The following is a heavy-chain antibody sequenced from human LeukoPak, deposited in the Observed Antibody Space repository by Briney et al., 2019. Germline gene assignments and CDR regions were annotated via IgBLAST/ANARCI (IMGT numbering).Heavy chain of an antibody. D-gene: IGHD6-13*01. Sequence: SPSETLSLTCAVYGGSFSGYYWSWIRQPPGKGLEWIGEINHSGSTNYNPSLKSRVTISADTSKNQFSLKVSSVTAADTAIYYCARGTTSSSWYDYWGRGTLVTVSS. CDR3: ARGTTSSSWYDY. CDR2: INHSGST. CDR1: GGSFSGYY. J-gene: IGHJ4*02. V-gene: IGHV4-34*01.